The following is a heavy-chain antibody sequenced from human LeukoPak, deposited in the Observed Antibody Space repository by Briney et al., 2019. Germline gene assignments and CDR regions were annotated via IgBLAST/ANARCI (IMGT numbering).Heavy chain of an antibody. CDR3: ARGINWFDP. J-gene: IGHJ5*02. CDR1: GGSISSSSYY. D-gene: IGHD1-14*01. CDR2: IYYSGST. V-gene: IGHV4-39*07. Sequence: SETLSLTCTVSGGSISSSSYYWGWIRQPPGKGLEWIGSIYYSGSTYYNPSLKSRVTISVDTSKNQFSLKLSSVTAADTAVYYCARGINWFDPWGQGTLVTVSS.